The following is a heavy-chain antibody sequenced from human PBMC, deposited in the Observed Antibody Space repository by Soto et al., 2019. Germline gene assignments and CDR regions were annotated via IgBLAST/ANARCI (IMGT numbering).Heavy chain of an antibody. D-gene: IGHD4-17*01. Sequence: PGGSLRLSCAASGFTFSTYAMSWVRQAPGKWLEWVSAISGSGDSTYSADSVRGRFTISRDNSINTLYLQMNNLGNEDTAVYYCAHPRGYGVFDAYDIWGQGXVVTV. CDR1: GFTFSTYA. CDR3: AHPRGYGVFDAYDI. CDR2: ISGSGDST. V-gene: IGHV3-23*01. J-gene: IGHJ3*02.